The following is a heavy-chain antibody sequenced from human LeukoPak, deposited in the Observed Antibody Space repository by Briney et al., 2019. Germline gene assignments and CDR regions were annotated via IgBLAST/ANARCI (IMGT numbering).Heavy chain of an antibody. Sequence: PGGSLRLSCAASGLTVSSNYMSWVRQAPGKGLEWVSVIYSGGSTYYADSVKGRFTISRDNSKNTLYLQMNSLRAEDTAVYYCAGDCSSTSCYRWDRYYYYYMDVWGKGTTVTVSS. CDR1: GLTVSSNY. V-gene: IGHV3-53*01. J-gene: IGHJ6*03. CDR3: AGDCSSTSCYRWDRYYYYYMDV. CDR2: IYSGGST. D-gene: IGHD2-2*02.